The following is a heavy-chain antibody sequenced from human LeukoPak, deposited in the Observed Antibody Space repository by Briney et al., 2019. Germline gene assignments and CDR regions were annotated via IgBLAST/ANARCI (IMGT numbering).Heavy chain of an antibody. Sequence: GGSLRLSCAASGFTFSSYWMSCVRQAPGKGLEWVANIKQDGSEKYCVDSVKGRFTTSRDNAKNSLYLQMNSLRVEDTAVYYCAPGGSIWCPRPLYWGQGTLVIVSS. V-gene: IGHV3-7*01. CDR1: GFTFSSYW. J-gene: IGHJ4*02. D-gene: IGHD6-13*01. CDR2: IKQDGSEK. CDR3: APGGSIWCPRPLY.